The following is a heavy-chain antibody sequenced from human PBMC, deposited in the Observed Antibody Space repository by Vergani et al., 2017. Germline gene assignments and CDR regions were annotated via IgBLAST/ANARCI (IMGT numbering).Heavy chain of an antibody. Sequence: QVQLVQSGAEVKKPGASVKVSCKASGYTFTSYAMHWVRQAPGQRLEWMGWINAGNGNTKYSPEFQGRVTITRATSASTAYMELSSLRSEDTTVYYCATLVIVVVPAALPGDYGLDVWGQGTTVTVSS. CDR1: GYTFTSYA. J-gene: IGHJ6*02. V-gene: IGHV1-3*01. D-gene: IGHD2-2*01. CDR2: INAGNGNT. CDR3: ATLVIVVVPAALPGDYGLDV.